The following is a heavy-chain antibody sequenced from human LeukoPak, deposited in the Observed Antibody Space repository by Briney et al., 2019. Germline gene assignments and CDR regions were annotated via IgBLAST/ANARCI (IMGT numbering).Heavy chain of an antibody. CDR3: AREYYDFWSGYYCWYYYYGMAV. CDR2: IWYDGSNK. Sequence: GGSLRLSCVASGFTFSSYGRHWVRQAPGKGLEWVAVIWYDGSNKYYADSVKGRFTISRDNSKNTLYLQMNSLRAEDTAVYYCAREYYDFWSGYYCWYYYYGMAVWGQETTVTVSS. D-gene: IGHD3-3*01. V-gene: IGHV3-33*01. J-gene: IGHJ6*02. CDR1: GFTFSSYG.